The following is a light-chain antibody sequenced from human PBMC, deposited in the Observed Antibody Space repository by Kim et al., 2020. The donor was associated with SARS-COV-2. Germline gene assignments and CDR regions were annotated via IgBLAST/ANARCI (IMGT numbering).Light chain of an antibody. CDR2: RNN. CDR1: SNSVGNEG. Sequence: QAGLTQPPSVSKGLGQTATLTCTGNSNSVGNEGAAWLQQHQGHPPKLLSHRNNNRPSGISERISASRSGNTASLTITGLLPEDEADYYCSAWDSGLRVWVFGGGTQLTVL. CDR3: SAWDSGLRVWV. V-gene: IGLV10-54*01. J-gene: IGLJ3*02.